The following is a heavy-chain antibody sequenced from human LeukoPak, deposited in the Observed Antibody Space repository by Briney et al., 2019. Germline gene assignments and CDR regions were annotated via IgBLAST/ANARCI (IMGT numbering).Heavy chain of an antibody. CDR1: GYTFTSYG. D-gene: IGHD2-15*01. J-gene: IGHJ4*02. Sequence: ASVKVSCKASGYTFTSYGISWVRQAPGQGLEWMGWISPNSGDPDYAQKFQGRVTMTRDTSISTAYMELSRLTSDDTAVYYCARDRQDGCHDYWGQGTLITVSS. CDR2: ISPNSGDP. V-gene: IGHV1-2*02. CDR3: ARDRQDGCHDY.